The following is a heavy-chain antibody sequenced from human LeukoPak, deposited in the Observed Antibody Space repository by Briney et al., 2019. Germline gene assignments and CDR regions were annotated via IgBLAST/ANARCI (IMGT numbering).Heavy chain of an antibody. CDR3: ARDPYSGNYGNYYYYYMDV. CDR1: GFTFSSYS. D-gene: IGHD1-26*01. J-gene: IGHJ6*03. Sequence: PGGSLRLSCAASGFTFSSYSMNWVRQAPGKGLGWVSYISSSSSTIYYADSVKGRFTISRDNAKNSLYLQMNSLGPEDTAVYYCARDPYSGNYGNYYYYYMDVWGKGTTVTISS. V-gene: IGHV3-48*01. CDR2: ISSSSSTI.